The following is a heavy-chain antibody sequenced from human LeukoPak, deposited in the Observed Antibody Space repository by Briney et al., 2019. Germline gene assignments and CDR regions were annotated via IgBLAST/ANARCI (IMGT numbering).Heavy chain of an antibody. D-gene: IGHD3-9*01. CDR2: ISYGGTNK. J-gene: IGHJ4*02. Sequence: PGGSLRLSCTASGFTFSSYAMHWVRQAPGKGLEWVAVISYGGTNKYYADSVKGRFTISRDNSKNTLYLQMNSLRAEDTAVYYCAREYYDILTGYYNPIDYGGQGTLVTVSS. V-gene: IGHV3-30-3*01. CDR1: GFTFSSYA. CDR3: AREYYDILTGYYNPIDY.